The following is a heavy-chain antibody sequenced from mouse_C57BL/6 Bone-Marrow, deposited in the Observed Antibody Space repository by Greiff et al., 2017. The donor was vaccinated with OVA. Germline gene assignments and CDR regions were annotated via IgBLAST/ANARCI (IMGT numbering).Heavy chain of an antibody. Sequence: EVQVVESGGGLVQPGGSLKLSCAASGFTFSDYYMYWVRQTPEKRLEWVAYISNGGGSTYYPDTVKGRFTISRDNAKKPLYLQMRRRMSEDTAMYYCARYRSYYLDYWGQGTTLTVSS. J-gene: IGHJ2*01. CDR1: GFTFSDYY. CDR2: ISNGGGST. V-gene: IGHV5-12*01. CDR3: ARYRSYYLDY.